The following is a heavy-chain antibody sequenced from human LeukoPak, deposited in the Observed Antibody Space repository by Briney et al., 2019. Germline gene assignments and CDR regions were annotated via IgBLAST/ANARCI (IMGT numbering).Heavy chain of an antibody. J-gene: IGHJ4*02. CDR2: IYHSGST. CDR1: GGSISSSNW. CDR3: ARYGRRMVRGGRYYFDY. Sequence: SETLSLTCAVSGGSISSSNWWSWVRQPPGKGLEWIGEIYHSGSTNYNPSLKSRVTISVDTSKNQFSLKLSSVTAADTAVYYCARYGRRMVRGGRYYFDYWGQGTLVTVSS. V-gene: IGHV4-4*02. D-gene: IGHD3-10*01.